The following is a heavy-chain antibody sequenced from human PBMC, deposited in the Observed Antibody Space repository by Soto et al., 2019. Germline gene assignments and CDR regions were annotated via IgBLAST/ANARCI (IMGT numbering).Heavy chain of an antibody. CDR1: GFTFSSYS. V-gene: IGHV3-21*01. CDR3: ARGRGLYCSSTSCYGPIKTVPKNWFDP. J-gene: IGHJ5*02. D-gene: IGHD2-2*01. Sequence: PGGSLRLSCAASGFTFSSYSMNWVRQAPGKGLEWVSSISSSSSYIYYADSVKGRFTISRDNAKNSLYLQMNSLRAEDTAVYYCARGRGLYCSSTSCYGPIKTVPKNWFDPWGQGTLVTVSS. CDR2: ISSSSSYI.